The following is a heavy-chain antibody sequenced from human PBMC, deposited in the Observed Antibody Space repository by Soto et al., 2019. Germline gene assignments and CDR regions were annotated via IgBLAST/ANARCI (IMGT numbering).Heavy chain of an antibody. CDR2: ISYDGSNK. D-gene: IGHD4-17*01. CDR3: AKDFGVTTYYFDY. CDR1: GFTFSSYG. J-gene: IGHJ4*02. V-gene: IGHV3-30*18. Sequence: GGSLRLSCAASGFTFSSYGMHWVRQAPGKGLEWVAVISYDGSNKYYADSVKGRFTISRDNSKNTLYLQMNSLRAEDTAVYYCAKDFGVTTYYFDYWGQGTLVTVSS.